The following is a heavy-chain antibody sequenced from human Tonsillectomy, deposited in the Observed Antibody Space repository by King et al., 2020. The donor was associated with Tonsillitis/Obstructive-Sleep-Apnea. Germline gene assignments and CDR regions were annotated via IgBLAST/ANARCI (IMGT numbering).Heavy chain of an antibody. CDR2: INCNGGGT. V-gene: IGHV1-46*01. D-gene: IGHD3-22*01. J-gene: IGHJ4*02. CDR1: GYSFSNYY. Sequence: QLVQSGAEVKKSGASVKVFCKASGYSFSNYYIHWMRQAPGQGLEWMGVINCNGGGTSYAQKFQGRVTMTRDTSTSTVYMDLSSLRSDDTAIYYCTRSAPIDNSAYYKNFGYYWGLGTLVTVSS. CDR3: TRSAPIDNSAYYKNFGYY.